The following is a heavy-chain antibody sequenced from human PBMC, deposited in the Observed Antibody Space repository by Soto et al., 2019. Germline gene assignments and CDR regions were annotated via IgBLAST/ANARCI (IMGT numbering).Heavy chain of an antibody. CDR2: MNPNSGDT. D-gene: IGHD3-10*01. V-gene: IGHV1-8*01. CDR1: GYTFTSYE. J-gene: IGHJ4*02. CDR3: ARGELLWFGELLR. Sequence: QVQLVQSGAEVKKPGASVKVSCKASGYTFTSYEINWVRQATGQGLEWMGWMNPNSGDTGYAQKFQGRFTMTRNTSISTAYMELSSLRSEDTAVYYCARGELLWFGELLRWGQGTLVTVSS.